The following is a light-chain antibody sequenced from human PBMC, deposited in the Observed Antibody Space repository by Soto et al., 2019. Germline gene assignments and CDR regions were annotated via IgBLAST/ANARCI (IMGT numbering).Light chain of an antibody. Sequence: IQMTQSPSTLSGSVGDRVTITCRASQTISSWLAWYQQKPGKAPKLLIYKASTLKSGVPSGFSGSGSGTDFTLTISSLQPEDFATYYCQQLNSYPPTFGQGTRLEIK. CDR2: KAS. CDR3: QQLNSYPPT. J-gene: IGKJ5*01. CDR1: QTISSW. V-gene: IGKV1-5*03.